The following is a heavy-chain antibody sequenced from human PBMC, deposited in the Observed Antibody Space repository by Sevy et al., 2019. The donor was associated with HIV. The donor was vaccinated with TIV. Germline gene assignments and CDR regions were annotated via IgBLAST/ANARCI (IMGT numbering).Heavy chain of an antibody. J-gene: IGHJ6*02. V-gene: IGHV3-30-3*01. CDR2: ISYDGSNK. CDR1: GFTFSSYA. CDR3: VRAEEPGYYYYYGMDV. Sequence: GGSLRLSCAASGFTFSSYAMHWVRQAPGKGLEWVAVISYDGSNKCYADSVKGRFTISRDNSKNTLYLQMNSLRAEDTAVYYCVRAEEPGYYYYYGMDVWGQGTTVTVSS.